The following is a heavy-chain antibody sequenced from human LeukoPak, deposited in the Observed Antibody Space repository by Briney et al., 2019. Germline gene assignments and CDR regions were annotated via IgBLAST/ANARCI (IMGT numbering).Heavy chain of an antibody. CDR2: IYTSGST. J-gene: IGHJ5*02. CDR3: ARDLFLCSSTSCYAGLPYYDILPSGIWFDP. CDR1: GGSISSYY. D-gene: IGHD2-2*01. Sequence: PSETLSLTCTVSGGSISSYYWSWIRQPAGKGLEWIGRIYTSGSTNYNPSLKSRVTMSVDTSKNQFSLKLSSVTAADTAVYYCARDLFLCSSTSCYAGLPYYDILPSGIWFDPWGQGTLVTVS. V-gene: IGHV4-4*07.